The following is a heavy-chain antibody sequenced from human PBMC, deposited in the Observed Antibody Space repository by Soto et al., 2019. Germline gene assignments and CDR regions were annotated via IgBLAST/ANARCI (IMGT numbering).Heavy chain of an antibody. CDR3: ARDGDIVVVVAATTFDY. D-gene: IGHD2-15*01. J-gene: IGHJ4*02. Sequence: EVQLVESGGGLVQPGGSLRLSCAASGFTFSSYWMSWVRQAPGKGLEWVANIKQDGSEKYYVDSVKGRFTISRDNAKNSLYLQMNSLRAEDTAVYYCARDGDIVVVVAATTFDYWGQGTLVTVSS. CDR1: GFTFSSYW. V-gene: IGHV3-7*01. CDR2: IKQDGSEK.